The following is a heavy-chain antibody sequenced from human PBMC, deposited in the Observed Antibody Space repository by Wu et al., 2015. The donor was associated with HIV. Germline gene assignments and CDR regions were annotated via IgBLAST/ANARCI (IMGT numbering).Heavy chain of an antibody. CDR3: ARVLYGDYGIGYYYYGMDV. D-gene: IGHD4-17*01. CDR1: GYTFKTYG. J-gene: IGHJ6*02. Sequence: QVQLVQSGAEVKKPGASVKVSCKASGYTFKTYGISWIRQAPGQGLEWMGWITPYNDNTKYAQNFEGRVTMTADTSTNTVYMELRSLRSEDTAVYYCARVLYGDYGIGYYYYGMDVWGQGTTVTVSS. CDR2: ITPYNDNT. V-gene: IGHV1-18*01.